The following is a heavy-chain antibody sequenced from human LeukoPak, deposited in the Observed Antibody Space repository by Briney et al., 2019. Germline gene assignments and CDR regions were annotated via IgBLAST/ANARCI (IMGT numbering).Heavy chain of an antibody. J-gene: IGHJ4*02. V-gene: IGHV4-34*01. CDR1: DESFSGYY. Sequence: SETLSLTCAVSDESFSGYYWNWIRQPPGGGLEWIGEINYSGSTKYHPSLKSRVTMSVEKSKKQVSLKLSSVTVADTAVYYCAREGRGRHNFDHWGQETQVIVSS. CDR3: AREGRGRHNFDH. CDR2: INYSGST.